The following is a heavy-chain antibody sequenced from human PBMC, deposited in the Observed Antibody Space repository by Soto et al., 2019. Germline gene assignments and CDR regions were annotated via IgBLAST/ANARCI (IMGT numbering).Heavy chain of an antibody. Sequence: QITLKESGPTLVKPTQTLTLTCAFSGFSLRTSGVGVGWIRQPPGKALEWLALIYWDGYKHYSPSLKSRLTITENTPKNQGVLTMTNMDPVDTATYYCAHKGGGDRILDYWGQGTLVTVSS. CDR1: GFSLRTSGVG. D-gene: IGHD3-16*01. V-gene: IGHV2-5*02. CDR2: IYWDGYK. CDR3: AHKGGGDRILDY. J-gene: IGHJ4*02.